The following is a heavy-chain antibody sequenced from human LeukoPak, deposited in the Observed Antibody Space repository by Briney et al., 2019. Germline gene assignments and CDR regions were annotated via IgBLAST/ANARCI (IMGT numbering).Heavy chain of an antibody. CDR1: GYTFTSYD. Sequence: ASVKVSCKASGYTFTSYDINWVRQATGQGLEWMGWMNPNSGNTGYAQKFQGRVTMTRNTSISTAYMELSSLRSEDTAVYYCARGIAVGGSSYYYYYMDVWGKGTTVTISS. CDR3: ARGIAVGGSSYYYYYMDV. J-gene: IGHJ6*03. CDR2: MNPNSGNT. D-gene: IGHD6-19*01. V-gene: IGHV1-8*01.